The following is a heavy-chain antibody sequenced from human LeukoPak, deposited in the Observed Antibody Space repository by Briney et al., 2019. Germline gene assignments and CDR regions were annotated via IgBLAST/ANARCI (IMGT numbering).Heavy chain of an antibody. D-gene: IGHD4-17*01. J-gene: IGHJ5*02. Sequence: GTLSLSCAASGWPFSAYSWTWIRQPPGKGLEWISHILSTGTTYYADSMRGRFTISRDNSKNTLYLLMTSLRADDTAVYYCATVKYDYGDPVGWFDPWGQGTLVTVAS. CDR2: ILSTGTT. V-gene: IGHV3-23*01. CDR1: GWPFSAYS. CDR3: ATVKYDYGDPVGWFDP.